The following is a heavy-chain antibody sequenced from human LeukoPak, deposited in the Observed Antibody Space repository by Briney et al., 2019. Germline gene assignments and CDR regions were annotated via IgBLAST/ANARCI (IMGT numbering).Heavy chain of an antibody. V-gene: IGHV1-18*01. CDR1: GYTFTSYG. CDR3: ARKPLDYYETLDAFDL. D-gene: IGHD3-22*01. CDR2: ISAYNGNT. Sequence: EASVKVSCKASGYTFTSYGISWVRQAPGQGLEWMGWISAYNGNTNYAQKLQGRVTMTKDRPIRTAYMELKSLRSDDTAIYYCARKPLDYYETLDAFDLWGQGTMVIVSS. J-gene: IGHJ3*01.